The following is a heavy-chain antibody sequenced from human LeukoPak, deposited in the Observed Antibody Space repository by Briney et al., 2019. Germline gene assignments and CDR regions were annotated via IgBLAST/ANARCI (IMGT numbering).Heavy chain of an antibody. V-gene: IGHV3-48*01. D-gene: IGHD3-3*01. CDR1: GFTFSSYS. Sequence: TGGSLRLSWAASGFTFSSYSMNWVRQAPGKGLEWVSYISSSSSTIYYADSVKGRFTISRDNAKNSLYLQMNSLRAEDTAVYYCARDLNDFWSGYSYDYWGQGTLVTVSS. CDR3: ARDLNDFWSGYSYDY. CDR2: ISSSSSTI. J-gene: IGHJ4*02.